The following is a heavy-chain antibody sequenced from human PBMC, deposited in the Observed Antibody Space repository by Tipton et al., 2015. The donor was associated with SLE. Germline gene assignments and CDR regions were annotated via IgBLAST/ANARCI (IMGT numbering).Heavy chain of an antibody. J-gene: IGHJ4*02. CDR2: IYYSGST. V-gene: IGHV4-4*07. CDR1: GGSISSYY. CDR3: ARGGACSGGSCYYFDY. D-gene: IGHD2-15*01. Sequence: TLSLTCTVSGGSISSYYWSWIRPPAGKGLEWIGGIYYSGSTYYNPSHNSRVTISVDTSKNQFSLKLSSVTAADTAVYYCARGGACSGGSCYYFDYWGQGTLVTVSS.